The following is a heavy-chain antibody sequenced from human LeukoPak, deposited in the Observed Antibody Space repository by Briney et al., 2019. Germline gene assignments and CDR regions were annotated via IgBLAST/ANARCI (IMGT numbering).Heavy chain of an antibody. V-gene: IGHV3-33*06. CDR1: GFTFNHYA. Sequence: GGSLRLSCAATGFTFNHYAMHWVRQAPGKGLEWVAVIWSDATNRYYADSVKGRFTISRDDAGKTVYLQMSSLRPEDTGVYYCAKDAQRDFDYSNSLEYWGQGTPVTVST. J-gene: IGHJ4*02. CDR2: IWSDATNR. D-gene: IGHD4-11*01. CDR3: AKDAQRDFDYSNSLEY.